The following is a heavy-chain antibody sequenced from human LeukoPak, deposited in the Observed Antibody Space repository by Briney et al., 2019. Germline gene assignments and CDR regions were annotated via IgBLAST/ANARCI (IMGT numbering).Heavy chain of an antibody. Sequence: SGPTLVNPTQTLTLTCTFSGFSLSTSGVGVGWIRQPPGKALEWLALIYWNDDKRYSPSLKSRFTITKDTSKNQVVLTMTNMDPVDTATYYCAHNGITIFGPYYYGMDVWGQGTTVTVSS. CDR3: AHNGITIFGPYYYGMDV. J-gene: IGHJ6*02. D-gene: IGHD3-3*01. V-gene: IGHV2-5*01. CDR1: GFSLSTSGVG. CDR2: IYWNDDK.